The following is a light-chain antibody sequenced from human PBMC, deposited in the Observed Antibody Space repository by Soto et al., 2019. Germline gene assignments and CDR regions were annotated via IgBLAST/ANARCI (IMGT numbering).Light chain of an antibody. CDR3: SSYTTSTHV. CDR2: EVS. CDR1: SSDLGGYNY. J-gene: IGLJ1*01. Sequence: QSALTQPASVSGSPGQSITISCTGTSSDLGGYNYFSWYQQHPGKAPKLIIYEVSNRPSGVSDRFSGSKSDNTASLTISGLQHEDEADYYCSSYTTSTHVFGTGTKVTVL. V-gene: IGLV2-14*01.